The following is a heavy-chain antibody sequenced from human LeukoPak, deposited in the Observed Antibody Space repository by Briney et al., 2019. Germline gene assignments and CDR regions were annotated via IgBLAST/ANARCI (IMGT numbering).Heavy chain of an antibody. CDR1: GDSVSTKSAA. V-gene: IGHV6-1*01. Sequence: SQTLSLTCAISGDSVSTKSAAWNWIRQSPSRGLEWLGRTYYRSKGYTDYAASVASRITINPDTSKNQFSLQLSSVTPEDTAVYYCARITGPGVRDWFDPWGQGTLVTVSS. CDR3: ARITGPGVRDWFDP. CDR2: TYYRSKGYT. J-gene: IGHJ5*02. D-gene: IGHD1-14*01.